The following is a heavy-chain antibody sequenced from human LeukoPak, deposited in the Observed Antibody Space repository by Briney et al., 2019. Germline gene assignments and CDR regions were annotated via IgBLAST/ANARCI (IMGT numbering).Heavy chain of an antibody. Sequence: PGGSLRLSCAASGFTFDDYTMHWVRQAPGKGLEWVSLISWDGGSTYYADSVKGRFTISRDNSKNSLYLQMNSLRTEDTALYYCAKDISRGYYYGSGTLDYWGQGTLVTVSS. CDR3: AKDISRGYYYGSGTLDY. D-gene: IGHD3-10*01. CDR2: ISWDGGST. V-gene: IGHV3-43*01. CDR1: GFTFDDYT. J-gene: IGHJ4*02.